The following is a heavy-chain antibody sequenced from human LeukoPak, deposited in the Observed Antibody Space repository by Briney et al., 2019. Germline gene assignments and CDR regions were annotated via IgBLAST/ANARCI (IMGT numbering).Heavy chain of an antibody. J-gene: IGHJ4*02. CDR3: ARVSVGSSSDY. V-gene: IGHV4-4*07. D-gene: IGHD1-26*01. CDR1: GGSISTYY. CDR2: IYTSGSP. Sequence: ASETLSLTCTVSGGSISTYYWSWIRQPAGKGLEWIGRIYTSGSPKYNPSLKSRVTMSVDTSKNQFSLKLSSVTAADTAVYYCARVSVGSSSDYWGQGTLVTVSS.